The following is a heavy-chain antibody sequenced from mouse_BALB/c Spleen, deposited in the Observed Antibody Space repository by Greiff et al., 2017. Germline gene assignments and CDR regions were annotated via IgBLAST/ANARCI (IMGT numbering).Heavy chain of an antibody. D-gene: IGHD1-1*01. Sequence: EVQLQQSGAELVKPGASVKLSCTASGFNIKDTYMHWVKQRPEQGLEWIGRIDPANGNTKYDPKFQGKATITADTSSNTAYLQLSSLTSEDTAVYYCARSLYVPWFAYWGQGTLVTVSA. CDR1: GFNIKDTY. CDR2: IDPANGNT. V-gene: IGHV14-3*02. CDR3: ARSLYVPWFAY. J-gene: IGHJ3*01.